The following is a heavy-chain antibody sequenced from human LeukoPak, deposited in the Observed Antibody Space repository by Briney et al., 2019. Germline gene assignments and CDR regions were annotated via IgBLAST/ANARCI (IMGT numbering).Heavy chain of an antibody. J-gene: IGHJ4*02. CDR3: ARLRGYSYGHGDY. CDR1: GGSISSSSYY. D-gene: IGHD5-18*01. CDR2: IYYSGST. V-gene: IGHV4-39*01. Sequence: SETLSLTCTVSGGSISSSSYYWGWIRQPPGKGLEWIGSIYYSGSTYYNPSLKSRVTISVDTSKNQFSLKLSSVTAADTAVYYCARLRGYSYGHGDYWGQGTLVTVSS.